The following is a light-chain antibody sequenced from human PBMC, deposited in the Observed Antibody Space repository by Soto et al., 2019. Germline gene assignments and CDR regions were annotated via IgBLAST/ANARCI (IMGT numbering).Light chain of an antibody. Sequence: DIQMTQSPSTLSASVGDRVTLTCRASQSVSDWLAWYQQKPGKAPKLLIYKASNLESGAPSRFSGSGSGTEFTLTISCLQPDDSATYYCQQYNTFPPYTFGQGTKLEI. CDR1: QSVSDW. V-gene: IGKV1-5*03. CDR3: QQYNTFPPYT. J-gene: IGKJ2*01. CDR2: KAS.